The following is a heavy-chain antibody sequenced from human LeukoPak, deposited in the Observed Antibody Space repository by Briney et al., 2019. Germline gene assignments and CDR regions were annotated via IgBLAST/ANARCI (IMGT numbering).Heavy chain of an antibody. J-gene: IGHJ6*02. D-gene: IGHD2-15*01. Sequence: SVKVSCKASGGTFSSYAISWVRQAPGQGLEWMGGIIPIFGTANYAQKFQGRVTITADESTSTAYMELSSLRSEDTAVYYCAREVGYCSGGSCSRTNYYYYGMDVWGQGTTVTVSS. V-gene: IGHV1-69*13. CDR3: AREVGYCSGGSCSRTNYYYYGMDV. CDR1: GGTFSSYA. CDR2: IIPIFGTA.